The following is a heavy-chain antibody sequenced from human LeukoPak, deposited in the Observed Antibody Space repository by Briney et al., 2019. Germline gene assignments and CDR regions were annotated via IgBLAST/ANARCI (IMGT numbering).Heavy chain of an antibody. D-gene: IGHD2-2*01. CDR2: IKQDGSEK. CDR1: GFTFSSYW. Sequence: GGSLRLSCAASGFTFSSYWMSWVRQAPGKGLEWGANIKQDGSEKFYVDSVKGRFTISRDNAKNSLYLQMNSLRAEDTAVYYCARGRYCSSTSCRYFDNWGQGTLVTVSS. J-gene: IGHJ4*02. CDR3: ARGRYCSSTSCRYFDN. V-gene: IGHV3-7*04.